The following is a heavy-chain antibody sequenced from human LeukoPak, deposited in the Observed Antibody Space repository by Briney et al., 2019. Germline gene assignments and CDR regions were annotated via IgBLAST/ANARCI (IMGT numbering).Heavy chain of an antibody. CDR2: ISFDGSNK. D-gene: IGHD2-2*01. CDR1: GFTFSSYA. J-gene: IGHJ4*02. CDR3: ARDPNCISTSCYPDY. V-gene: IGHV3-30-3*01. Sequence: GGSLRPSCAASGFTFSSYAMHWVRQAQGKGLEWVAVISFDGSNKYYADSVKGRFTISRDNSKNTLYLQMNSLRAEDTAVYYCARDPNCISTSCYPDYWGQGTLVTVSS.